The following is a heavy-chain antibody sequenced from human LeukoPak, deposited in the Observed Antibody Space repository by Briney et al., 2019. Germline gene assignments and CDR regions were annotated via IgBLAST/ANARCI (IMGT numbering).Heavy chain of an antibody. V-gene: IGHV4-59*01. CDR2: ILYSGST. Sequence: SETLSLTCTVSGGSISSSYWSWLRQPPGKGLEWIGYILYSGSTNYNPSLKSRVTISVDTSKNQFSLKLSSVTAADTAVYYRATVAVARYWYFDLWGRGTLVTVSS. CDR3: ATVAVARYWYFDL. D-gene: IGHD6-19*01. J-gene: IGHJ2*01. CDR1: GGSISSSY.